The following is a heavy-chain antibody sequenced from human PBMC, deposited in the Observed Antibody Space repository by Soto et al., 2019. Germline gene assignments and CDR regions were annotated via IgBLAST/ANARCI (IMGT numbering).Heavy chain of an antibody. CDR1: GFTFGDYA. Sequence: GGSLRLSCTASGFTFGDYAMSWFRQAPGKGLEWVGFIRSKAYGGTTEYAGSGKGRFTISRDDSKSIAYLQMNSLKTEDTAVYYCTRGTMGATPPDYWGQGTLVTVSS. CDR2: IRSKAYGGTT. D-gene: IGHD1-26*01. CDR3: TRGTMGATPPDY. J-gene: IGHJ4*02. V-gene: IGHV3-49*03.